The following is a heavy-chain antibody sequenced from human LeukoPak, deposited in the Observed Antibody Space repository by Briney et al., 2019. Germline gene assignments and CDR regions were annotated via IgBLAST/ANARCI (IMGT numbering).Heavy chain of an antibody. Sequence: SETLSLTCTVSGGSISSYYWSWIRQHPGKGLEWIGYIYYSGSTYYNPSLKSRVTISVDTSKNQFSLKLSSVTAADTAVYYCARVPHRMYFDYWGQGTLVTVSS. CDR2: IYYSGST. CDR1: GGSISSYY. J-gene: IGHJ4*02. CDR3: ARVPHRMYFDY. V-gene: IGHV4-59*06. D-gene: IGHD2-15*01.